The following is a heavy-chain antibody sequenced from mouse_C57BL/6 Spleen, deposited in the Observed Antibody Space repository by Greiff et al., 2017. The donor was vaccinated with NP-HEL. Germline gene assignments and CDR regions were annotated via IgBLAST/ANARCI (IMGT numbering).Heavy chain of an antibody. CDR3: ARGRVVATDY. CDR1: GYAFSSYW. Sequence: QVQLQQSGAKLVKPGASVKISCKASGYAFSSYWMNWVKQRPGKGLEWIGQIYPGDGDTNYNGQFKGKATLTADKSSSTAYMQLSSLTSEDSAVYFCARGRVVATDYWGQGTTLTVSS. V-gene: IGHV1-80*01. D-gene: IGHD1-1*01. CDR2: IYPGDGDT. J-gene: IGHJ2*01.